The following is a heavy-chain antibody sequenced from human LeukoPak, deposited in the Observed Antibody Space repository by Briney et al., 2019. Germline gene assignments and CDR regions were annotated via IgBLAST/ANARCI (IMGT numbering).Heavy chain of an antibody. CDR2: ISYDGSNK. CDR1: GFXFSSYG. V-gene: IGHV3-30*18. J-gene: IGHJ4*02. CDR3: AKDRSGYGSGSYSFDY. D-gene: IGHD3-10*01. Sequence: GGSLRLSCAASGFXFSSYGMHWVRQAPGKGREWVAHISYDGSNKYYADSVKGRFTISRDNSKNTLYLQMNSLRVEDTAVYFCAKDRSGYGSGSYSFDYWGQGTLVTVSS.